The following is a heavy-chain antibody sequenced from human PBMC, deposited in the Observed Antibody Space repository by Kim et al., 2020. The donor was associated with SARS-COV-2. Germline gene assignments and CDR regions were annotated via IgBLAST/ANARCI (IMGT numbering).Heavy chain of an antibody. CDR3: ARAGYCSSTSCYFSERERIMDI. J-gene: IGHJ6*03. CDR2: ISYDGSNK. V-gene: IGHV3-30-3*01. CDR1: GFTFSSYA. Sequence: GGSLRLSCAASGFTFSSYAMHWVRQAPGKGLEWVAVISYDGSNKYYADSVKGRFTISRDNSKNTLYLQMNSLRAEDTAVYYCARAGYCSSTSCYFSERERIMDIWGKGTTVTVSS. D-gene: IGHD2-2*01.